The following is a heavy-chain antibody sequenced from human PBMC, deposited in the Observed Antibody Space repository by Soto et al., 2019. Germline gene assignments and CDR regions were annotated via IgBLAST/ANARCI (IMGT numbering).Heavy chain of an antibody. V-gene: IGHV3-23*01. Sequence: GSLRLSCAASGFAFSTYAMTWVRQAPGKGLEWVSVISGSGGSSYYAASVKGRFTISRDNSKNTLFLQMNGLRAEDTAVYYCAKVTKRAAAGRYEYYKYGMDVWGQGTTVTVSS. J-gene: IGHJ6*02. CDR2: ISGSGGSS. CDR3: AKVTKRAAAGRYEYYKYGMDV. CDR1: GFAFSTYA. D-gene: IGHD6-13*01.